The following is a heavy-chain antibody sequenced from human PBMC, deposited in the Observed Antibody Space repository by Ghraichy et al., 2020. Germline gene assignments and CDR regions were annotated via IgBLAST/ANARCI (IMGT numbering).Heavy chain of an antibody. CDR3: AGRSGYSFDAFDI. CDR1: GGSFSGYY. CDR2: INHSGST. J-gene: IGHJ3*02. D-gene: IGHD5-18*01. Sequence: SETLSLTCAVYGGSFSGYYWSWIRQPPGKGLEWIGEINHSGSTNYNPSLKSRVTISVDTSKNQFSLKLSSVTAADTAVYYCAGRSGYSFDAFDIWGQGTMVTVSS. V-gene: IGHV4-34*01.